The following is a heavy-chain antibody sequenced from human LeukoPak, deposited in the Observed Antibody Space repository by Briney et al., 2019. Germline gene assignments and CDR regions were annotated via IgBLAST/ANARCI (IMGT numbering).Heavy chain of an antibody. V-gene: IGHV3-48*03. J-gene: IGHJ6*02. CDR1: GFTFSSYE. Sequence: GGSLRLSCAASGFTFSSYEMNWVRQAPGKGLEWVSYISSSGSTIYYADSVKGRFTISRDNAKNSLYLQMNSLRAEDTAVYYCGIAAADYYYGMDVWGQGTTVTVSS. D-gene: IGHD6-13*01. CDR3: GIAAADYYYGMDV. CDR2: ISSSGSTI.